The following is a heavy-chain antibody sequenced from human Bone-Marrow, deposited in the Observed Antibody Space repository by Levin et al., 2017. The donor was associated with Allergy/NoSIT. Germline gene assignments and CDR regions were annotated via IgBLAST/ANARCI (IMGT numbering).Heavy chain of an antibody. CDR2: ISPFNGNR. J-gene: IGHJ4*02. D-gene: IGHD3-22*01. Sequence: ASVKVSCEASGYTFIHFGINWVRQVPGQGLEWLGWISPFNGNRKFAQRFQGRVNLTTDTSTSTAYMDLTSLESDDTAVYYCARASTHYFDSKDSDIWGQGTLVLVSS. CDR1: GYTFIHFG. V-gene: IGHV1-18*01. CDR3: ARASTHYFDSKDSDI.